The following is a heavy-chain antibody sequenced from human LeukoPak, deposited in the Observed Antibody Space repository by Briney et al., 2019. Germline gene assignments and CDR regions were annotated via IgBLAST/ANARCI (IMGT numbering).Heavy chain of an antibody. Sequence: PGGSLRLSCAASEFTFSDYWMHRVRQAPGNGLVWVSRINNDGSDTTYADSVKGRFTISRDNAKNTLYLQMNSLRAEDTAVYYCAKDRLRMVVVAATGMDVWGQGTTVTVSS. J-gene: IGHJ6*02. V-gene: IGHV3-74*01. D-gene: IGHD2-15*01. CDR2: INNDGSDT. CDR3: AKDRLRMVVVAATGMDV. CDR1: EFTFSDYW.